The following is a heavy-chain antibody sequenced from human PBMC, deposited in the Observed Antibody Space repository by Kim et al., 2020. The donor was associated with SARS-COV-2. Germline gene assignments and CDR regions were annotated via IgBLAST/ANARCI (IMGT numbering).Heavy chain of an antibody. CDR3: ARDIVLASGYSYGYGY. CDR2: IYYSGST. CDR1: GGSISSSSYY. D-gene: IGHD5-18*01. V-gene: IGHV4-39*07. J-gene: IGHJ4*02. Sequence: SETLSLTCTVSGGSISSSSYYWGWIRQPPGKGLEWIGSIYYSGSTYYNPSLKSRVTISVDTSKNQFSLKLSSVTAADTAVYYCARDIVLASGYSYGYGYWGQGTLVTVSS.